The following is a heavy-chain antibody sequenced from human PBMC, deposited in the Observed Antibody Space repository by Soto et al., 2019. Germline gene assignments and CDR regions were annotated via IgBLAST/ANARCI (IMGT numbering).Heavy chain of an antibody. J-gene: IGHJ6*02. CDR1: GFTFSTYS. Sequence: EVQLVESGGGLVKPGGSLRLSCAASGFTFSTYSMNWVRQAPGKGLEWVSSISSSRTYIYYADSVKGRFTMSRDNAKNSLHLQMNSLRAEDTAVYYCARDGSSNWHSYGMDVWGQGTTVTVSS. CDR2: ISSSRTYI. V-gene: IGHV3-21*01. D-gene: IGHD6-13*01. CDR3: ARDGSSNWHSYGMDV.